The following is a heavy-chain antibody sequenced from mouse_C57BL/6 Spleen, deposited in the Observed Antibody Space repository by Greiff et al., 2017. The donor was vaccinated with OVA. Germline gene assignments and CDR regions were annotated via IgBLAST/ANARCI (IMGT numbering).Heavy chain of an antibody. V-gene: IGHV1-64*01. J-gene: IGHJ2*01. Sequence: QVQLKQPGAELVKPGASVKLSCKASGYTFTSYWMHWVKQRPGQGLEWIGMIHPNSGSTNYNEKFKSKATLTVDKSSSTAYMQLSSLTSEDSAVYYCARYAGSSPYYFDYWGQGTTLTVSS. CDR2: IHPNSGST. CDR3: ARYAGSSPYYFDY. D-gene: IGHD1-1*01. CDR1: GYTFTSYW.